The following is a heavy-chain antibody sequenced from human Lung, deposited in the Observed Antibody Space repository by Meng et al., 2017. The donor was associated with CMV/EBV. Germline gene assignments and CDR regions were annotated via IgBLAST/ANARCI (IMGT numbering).Heavy chain of an antibody. CDR2: ISDDGSNK. Sequence: GGSLRLXXAASGFTFSSYAMHWVRQAPGKGLEWVAVISDDGSNKYYADSVKGRFTISRDNSKNTLYLQVNSLRAEDTAVYYCARDHTPTVTTVLFDPWGQGXLVTVSS. CDR1: GFTFSSYA. V-gene: IGHV3-30*04. J-gene: IGHJ5*02. D-gene: IGHD4-17*01. CDR3: ARDHTPTVTTVLFDP.